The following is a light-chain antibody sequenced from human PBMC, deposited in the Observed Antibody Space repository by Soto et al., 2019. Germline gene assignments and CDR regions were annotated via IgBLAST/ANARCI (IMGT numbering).Light chain of an antibody. Sequence: DIVLTQSPGTLSLSPGERATLSCRASQSVSSSYLAWYQQKRGQAPRLLIYEATNRATGIPDRFSGSGSGTDVTRTISRLEPEDFAVYYCQQDGSSPWTFGPGTKVESK. V-gene: IGKV3-20*01. CDR3: QQDGSSPWT. J-gene: IGKJ1*01. CDR1: QSVSSSY. CDR2: EAT.